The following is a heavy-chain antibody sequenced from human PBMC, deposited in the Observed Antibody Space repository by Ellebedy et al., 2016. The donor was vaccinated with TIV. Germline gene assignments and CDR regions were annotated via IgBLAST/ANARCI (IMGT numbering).Heavy chain of an antibody. CDR1: GGSISSYY. CDR2: IYYSGST. V-gene: IGHV4-59*08. Sequence: PSETLSLTCTVSGGSISSYYWSWIRQPPGKGLEWIGCIYYSGSTNYNPSLKSRVTISVDTSKNQFSLKLSSVTAADTAVYYCARRYYHDAFDIWGQGTMVTVSS. J-gene: IGHJ3*02. CDR3: ARRYYHDAFDI. D-gene: IGHD3-10*01.